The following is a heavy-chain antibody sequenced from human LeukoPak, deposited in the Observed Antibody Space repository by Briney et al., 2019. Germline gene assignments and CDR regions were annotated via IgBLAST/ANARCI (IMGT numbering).Heavy chain of an antibody. Sequence: SETLSLTCTVSGDSISSSYWSWIRQPPGKTLEWIGYIYYTGTTSYNPSLKSRVTMSIDTSKNQFSLNLNSVTAADTAVYYCARGFYDSSGYSNRFDPWGQGTLVTVSS. CDR1: GDSISSSY. D-gene: IGHD3-22*01. CDR3: ARGFYDSSGYSNRFDP. CDR2: IYYTGTT. V-gene: IGHV4-59*01. J-gene: IGHJ5*02.